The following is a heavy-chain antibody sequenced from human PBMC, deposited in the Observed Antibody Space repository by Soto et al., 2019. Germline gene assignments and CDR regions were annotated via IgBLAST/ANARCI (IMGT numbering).Heavy chain of an antibody. V-gene: IGHV1-69*13. CDR1: GGTFSSYA. D-gene: IGHD3-9*01. J-gene: IGHJ4*02. CDR3: ARTVVVGDYDILTGYEH. Sequence: GASVKVSCKASGGTFSSYAISWVRQAPGQGLEWMGGIIPIFGTANYAQKFQGRVTITADESTSTAYMELSSLRSEDTAVYYCARTVVVGDYDILTGYEHWGQGTLVTVSS. CDR2: IIPIFGTA.